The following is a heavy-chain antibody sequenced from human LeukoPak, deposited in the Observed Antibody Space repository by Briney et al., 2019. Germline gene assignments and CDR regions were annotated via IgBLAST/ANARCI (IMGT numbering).Heavy chain of an antibody. CDR1: GYTFTSYG. J-gene: IGHJ4*02. CDR3: ARGAVAGPFRSDFDY. Sequence: GASVTVSCKASGYTFTSYGISWVRQAPGQGLEWMGWISAYNGNTNYAQKLQGRVTMTTDTSTSTAYMELRSLRSDDTAVYYCARGAVAGPFRSDFDYWGQGTLVTVSS. CDR2: ISAYNGNT. V-gene: IGHV1-18*01. D-gene: IGHD6-19*01.